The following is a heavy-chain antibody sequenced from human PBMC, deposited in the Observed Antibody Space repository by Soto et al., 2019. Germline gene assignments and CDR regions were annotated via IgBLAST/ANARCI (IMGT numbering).Heavy chain of an antibody. J-gene: IGHJ4*02. D-gene: IGHD6-6*01. CDR1: GFTFDDYA. CDR2: ISWNGGNI. V-gene: IGHV3-9*01. Sequence: VQLVDSGGGLVQPGRSLRLSCAACGFTFDDYAMHWVRQAPGKGLEWVSGISWNGGNIGYADSVKGRFTISRDNAKNSLFLQMNSLRADDTALYFCAKDIYSSSSGQDYWGQGTPVTVSS. CDR3: AKDIYSSSSGQDY.